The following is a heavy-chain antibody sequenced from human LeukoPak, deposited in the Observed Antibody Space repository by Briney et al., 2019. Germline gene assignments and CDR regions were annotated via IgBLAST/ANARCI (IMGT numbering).Heavy chain of an antibody. Sequence: ASVKVSCKASGYTFTDYYMHWVRQAPGPGLEWMGWINPYSGDTNSARKFQGRVTMTRDTSISTAYMELSRLRSDDTAVYYCARASYESSLRIDDFWGQGSLVTVSS. D-gene: IGHD3-22*01. CDR3: ARASYESSLRIDDF. J-gene: IGHJ4*02. CDR2: INPYSGDT. V-gene: IGHV1-2*02. CDR1: GYTFTDYY.